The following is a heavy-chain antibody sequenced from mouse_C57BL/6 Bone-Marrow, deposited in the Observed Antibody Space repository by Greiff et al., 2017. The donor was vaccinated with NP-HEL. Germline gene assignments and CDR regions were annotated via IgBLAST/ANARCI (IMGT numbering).Heavy chain of an antibody. CDR3: ARGGYGSSDWYFDV. J-gene: IGHJ1*03. CDR2: ISSGGSYT. D-gene: IGHD1-1*01. CDR1: GFTFSSYG. Sequence: EVQGVESGGDLVKPGGSLKLSCAASGFTFSSYGMSWVRQTPDKRLEWVATISSGGSYTYYPDSVKGRFTISRDNAKNTLYLQMSSLKSEDTAMYYCARGGYGSSDWYFDVWGTGTTVTVSS. V-gene: IGHV5-6*01.